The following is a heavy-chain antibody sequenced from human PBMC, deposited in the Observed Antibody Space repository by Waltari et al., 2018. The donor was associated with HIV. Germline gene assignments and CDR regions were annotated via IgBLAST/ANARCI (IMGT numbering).Heavy chain of an antibody. CDR2: INTEGSST. CDR3: ARGGHCSGISCYTGDYSYGLDV. V-gene: IGHV3-74*01. J-gene: IGHJ6*02. D-gene: IGHD2-2*02. Sequence: EVQLVESGGGLVQPGGSLRLSCAASGFTFSSYWIHWVRQAPGKGLVWVSRINTEGSSTSYADSAKGRFTISRDNAKNTLYLQMNSLRAEDTAVYYCARGGHCSGISCYTGDYSYGLDVWGQGTTVTVSS. CDR1: GFTFSSYW.